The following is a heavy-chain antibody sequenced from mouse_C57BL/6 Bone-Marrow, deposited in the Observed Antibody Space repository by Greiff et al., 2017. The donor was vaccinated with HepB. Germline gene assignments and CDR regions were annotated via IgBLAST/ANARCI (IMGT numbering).Heavy chain of an antibody. CDR3: ASGSSTMYYFDY. CDR1: GFNIKNTY. Sequence: VQLQQSVAELVRPGASVKLSCTASGFNIKNTYMHWVKQRPEQGLEWIGRIDPANGNTKYAPKFQGKATLTADTSSNTAYLQLGSLTSEDTAIYYCASGSSTMYYFDYWGQGTTLTVSS. CDR2: IDPANGNT. V-gene: IGHV14-3*01. J-gene: IGHJ2*01. D-gene: IGHD1-3*01.